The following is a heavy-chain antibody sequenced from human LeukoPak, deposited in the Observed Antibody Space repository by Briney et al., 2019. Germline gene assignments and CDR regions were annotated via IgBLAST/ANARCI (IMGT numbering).Heavy chain of an antibody. CDR2: ISYDGGDK. D-gene: IGHD1-1*01. J-gene: IGHJ3*01. Sequence: TGGSLRLSCAASGVTFSSNAMHWVRQAPGKGLEWVAVISYDGGDKYHADSVKGRFTISRDNSKNTLYLQMNSLRAEDTAVYYCAREMEGRTGAFDVWGQGAMVTVSS. CDR3: AREMEGRTGAFDV. V-gene: IGHV3-30-3*01. CDR1: GVTFSSNA.